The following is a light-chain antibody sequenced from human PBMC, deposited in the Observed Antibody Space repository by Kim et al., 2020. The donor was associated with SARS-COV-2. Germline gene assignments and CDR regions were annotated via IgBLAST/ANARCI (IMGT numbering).Light chain of an antibody. CDR2: DAS. Sequence: SLSPGERATLSRRASQSVARYLAWYQQKPGPAPRLLIYDASKRATGVPARFSGSGSGTDYTLTITSLEPEDSAVYYCQQRSRWVTFGGGTKVDIK. V-gene: IGKV3-11*01. CDR3: QQRSRWVT. CDR1: QSVARY. J-gene: IGKJ4*01.